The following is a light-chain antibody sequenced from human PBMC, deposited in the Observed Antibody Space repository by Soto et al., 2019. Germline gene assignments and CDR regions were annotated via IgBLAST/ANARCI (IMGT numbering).Light chain of an antibody. Sequence: DIPMTKSPSFLSASVGDRVTITCRSSQRISGYLNWYQHKPGRAPNLLIYAASNLQIGLPSRFSDSGSGTDFTLTVSSLQPEDFATYHFQQSYSFPLTFGQGTKVDLK. V-gene: IGKV1-39*01. CDR1: QRISGY. J-gene: IGKJ1*01. CDR2: AAS. CDR3: QQSYSFPLT.